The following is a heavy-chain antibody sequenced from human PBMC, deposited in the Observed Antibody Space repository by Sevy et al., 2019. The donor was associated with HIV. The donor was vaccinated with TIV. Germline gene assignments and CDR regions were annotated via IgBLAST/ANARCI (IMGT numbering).Heavy chain of an antibody. D-gene: IGHD1-26*01. Sequence: GGSLRLSCAASGFTFSSYAMSWVRQAPGKGLEWVSAISGSGGSTYYADSVKGRFTISRDNSKNTLYLQMNSLRAEDTAVYYCAKDRSQLLVGAYYFDYWGQGTLVTVSS. V-gene: IGHV3-23*01. J-gene: IGHJ4*02. CDR2: ISGSGGST. CDR1: GFTFSSYA. CDR3: AKDRSQLLVGAYYFDY.